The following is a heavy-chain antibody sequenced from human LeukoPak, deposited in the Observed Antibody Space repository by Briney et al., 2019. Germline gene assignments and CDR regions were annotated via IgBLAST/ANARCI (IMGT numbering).Heavy chain of an antibody. Sequence: ASVKVSCKASGYTFTSYGISWVRQAPGQGLEWMGWISAYNGNTNYAQELQGRVTMTTDTSTSTAYMELRSLRSDDTAVYYCARVQSSGHYYYYGVDVWGQGTTVTVSS. D-gene: IGHD6-19*01. V-gene: IGHV1-18*01. J-gene: IGHJ6*02. CDR2: ISAYNGNT. CDR3: ARVQSSGHYYYYGVDV. CDR1: GYTFTSYG.